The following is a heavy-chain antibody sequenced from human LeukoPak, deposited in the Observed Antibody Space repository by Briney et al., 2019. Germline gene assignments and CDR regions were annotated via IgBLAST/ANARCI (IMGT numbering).Heavy chain of an antibody. Sequence: PSGGSLRLSCATSGFKFSDYVINWVRQVPGKGLEWVSFMVKSGSSTYYADSVKGRFTISRDSSGNTLYLQMDSLRVEDTAVYYCAKARGTCSYTSCYRVLSDWGRGTLVTVSS. CDR3: AKARGTCSYTSCYRVLSD. V-gene: IGHV3-23*05. CDR2: MVKSGSST. J-gene: IGHJ4*02. CDR1: GFKFSDYV. D-gene: IGHD2-2*01.